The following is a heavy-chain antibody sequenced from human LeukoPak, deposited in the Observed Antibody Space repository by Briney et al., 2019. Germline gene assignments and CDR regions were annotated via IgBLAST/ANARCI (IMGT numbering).Heavy chain of an antibody. CDR3: ARQEDDVLTGYYLNY. V-gene: IGHV4-39*01. CDR1: GGSISSSSYY. Sequence: PSETLSLTCTVSGGSISSSSYYWGWIRQPPGKGLEWIGSIFHSGSTYYNPSLKSRVTISVDTSKNQFSLKLSSVTAADTAVYYCARQEDDVLTGYYLNYWGQGTLVTVPS. D-gene: IGHD3-9*01. CDR2: IFHSGST. J-gene: IGHJ4*02.